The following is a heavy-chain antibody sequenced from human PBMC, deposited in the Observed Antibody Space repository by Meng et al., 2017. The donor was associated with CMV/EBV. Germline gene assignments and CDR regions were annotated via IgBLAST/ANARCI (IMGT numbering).Heavy chain of an antibody. Sequence: GESLKISCAASGFTFSSYSMNWVRQAPGKGLEWVSSISSSSSYIYYADSVKGRFTISRDNSNNTLYLQMSGLRAEDTAVYYCAKARVWASSTALDYWGQGTLVTVSS. D-gene: IGHD2-2*01. V-gene: IGHV3-21*04. CDR1: GFTFSSYS. CDR3: AKARVWASSTALDY. CDR2: ISSSSSYI. J-gene: IGHJ4*02.